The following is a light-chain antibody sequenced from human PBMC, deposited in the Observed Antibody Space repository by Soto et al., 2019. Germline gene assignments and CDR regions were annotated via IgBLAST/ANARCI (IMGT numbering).Light chain of an antibody. J-gene: IGLJ3*02. Sequence: QSALTQPASVSGSPGQSITISCTGTSSDVGGYNYVSWYQQHPGKAPKLMIYEVSNRPSGVSNRFSGSKSGNTASLTISGRQADDEADYYCSTYTSSSTLPLVFGGGTKLTVL. CDR3: STYTSSSTLPLV. CDR2: EVS. V-gene: IGLV2-14*01. CDR1: SSDVGGYNY.